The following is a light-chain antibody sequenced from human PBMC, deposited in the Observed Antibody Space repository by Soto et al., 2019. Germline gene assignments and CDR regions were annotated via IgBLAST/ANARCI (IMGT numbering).Light chain of an antibody. V-gene: IGLV1-51*01. CDR1: SSNIGDNF. CDR2: DNS. CDR3: ATWDSKLSAVV. Sequence: QSVLTQPPSMSAAPGQKVPISCSGSSSNIGDNFVSWYQHLPGTAPKLLIFDNSQRPSEIPDRFFGSKSGTIATLAITGPQTEDEAVYYCATWDSKLSAVVFGGGTKVTVL. J-gene: IGLJ2*01.